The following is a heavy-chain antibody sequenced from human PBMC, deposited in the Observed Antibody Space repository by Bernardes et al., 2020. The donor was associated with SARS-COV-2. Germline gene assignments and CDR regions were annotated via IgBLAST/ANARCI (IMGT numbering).Heavy chain of an antibody. CDR2: ISLSTTYI. Sequence: GGSLSLSCAASGFGFHHYNMNWVRPAPGKGLEWVSSISLSTTYIYYADSVRGRFTVSRDNAKNSLFLQMNSLRVEDTAVYYCARKNAVGSGGDAFDIWGQGTMVTVSS. CDR3: ARKNAVGSGGDAFDI. D-gene: IGHD1-26*01. CDR1: GFGFHHYN. J-gene: IGHJ3*02. V-gene: IGHV3-21*01.